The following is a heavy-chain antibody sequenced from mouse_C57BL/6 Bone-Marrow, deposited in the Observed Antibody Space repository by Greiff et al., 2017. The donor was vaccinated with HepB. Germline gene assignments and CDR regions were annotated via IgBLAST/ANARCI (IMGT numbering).Heavy chain of an antibody. CDR2: IYPRSGNT. CDR3: ARLIYYGYDRDYFDY. Sequence: VQLQQSGAELARPGASVKLSCKASGYTFTSYGISWVKQRTGQGLEWIGEIYPRSGNTYYNEKFKGKATLTADKSSSTAYMELRSLTSEDSAVYFCARLIYYGYDRDYFDYWPQDTTLTVSS. D-gene: IGHD2-2*01. CDR1: GYTFTSYG. J-gene: IGHJ2*01. V-gene: IGHV1-81*01.